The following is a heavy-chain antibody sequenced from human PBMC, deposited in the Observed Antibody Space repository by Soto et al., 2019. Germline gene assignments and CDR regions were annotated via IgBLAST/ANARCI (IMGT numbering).Heavy chain of an antibody. D-gene: IGHD3-22*01. J-gene: IGHJ6*02. CDR1: GFTFSSYS. Sequence: EVQLVESGGGLVKPGGALRLSCAASGFTFSSYSMNWVRQAPGKGLEWVSSISSSSTSIYYADSVKGRFTISRDNDKNSLYLQLNSLRAEDTAVYYCAGVVDYYDPCDYYGMDVWVQGTTVTVSS. CDR3: AGVVDYYDPCDYYGMDV. CDR2: ISSSSTSI. V-gene: IGHV3-21*01.